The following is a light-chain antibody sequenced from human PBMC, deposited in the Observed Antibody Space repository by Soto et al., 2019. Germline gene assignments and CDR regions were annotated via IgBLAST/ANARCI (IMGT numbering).Light chain of an antibody. Sequence: EAVLTQSPATLSLSPGETATLVCRASHHVDSYVAWSQQKPGQAPRILIYDASNRATGIPARCSGSESGTEFTLPISSLEPADFAVDYCQQRKYWPPLTFGQGTRLE. J-gene: IGKJ5*01. CDR2: DAS. V-gene: IGKV3-11*01. CDR3: QQRKYWPPLT. CDR1: HHVDSY.